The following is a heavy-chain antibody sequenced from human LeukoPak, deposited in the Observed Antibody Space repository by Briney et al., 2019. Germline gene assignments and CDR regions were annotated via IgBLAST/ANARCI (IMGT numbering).Heavy chain of an antibody. CDR2: IYYSGST. D-gene: IGHD3-22*01. Sequence: PSETLSLTCTVSGGSISSYYWSWIRQPAGKGLEWIGYIYYSGSTNYNPSLKSRVTISVDTSKNQFSLKLSSVTAADTAVYYCARQYYYDSVRAFDIWGQGTMVTVSS. CDR1: GGSISSYY. J-gene: IGHJ3*02. CDR3: ARQYYYDSVRAFDI. V-gene: IGHV4-59*08.